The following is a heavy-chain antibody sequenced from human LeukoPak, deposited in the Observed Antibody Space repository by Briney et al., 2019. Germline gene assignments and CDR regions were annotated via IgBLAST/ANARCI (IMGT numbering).Heavy chain of an antibody. J-gene: IGHJ6*02. CDR3: ARLAYGGRLYYYYGMDV. Sequence: SETLSLTCTVSGGSIRTYYWSWIRQPPGKGLEWIGYIYYSGSTNYNPSLKSRVTISVDTSKNQFSLKLSPATAADTAVYYCARLAYGGRLYYYYGMDVWGQGTTVTVSS. CDR1: GGSIRTYY. CDR2: IYYSGST. D-gene: IGHD4-23*01. V-gene: IGHV4-59*08.